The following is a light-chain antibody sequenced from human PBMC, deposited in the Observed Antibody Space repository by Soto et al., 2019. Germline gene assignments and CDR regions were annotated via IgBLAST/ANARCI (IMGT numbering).Light chain of an antibody. V-gene: IGKV1-33*01. Sequence: IQMNQSPSSLSASIGDRVTITCQASQDISNFLNWYHHKPGKAPKLLIFDASNLETGVPSRFSGSGSGTDFTFTISSLQPEDIGTYYCQQYDNLPITFGQGTRLEIK. J-gene: IGKJ5*01. CDR3: QQYDNLPIT. CDR1: QDISNF. CDR2: DAS.